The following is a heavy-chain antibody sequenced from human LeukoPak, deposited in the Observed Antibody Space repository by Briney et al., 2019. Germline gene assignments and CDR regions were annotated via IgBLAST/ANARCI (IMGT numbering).Heavy chain of an antibody. CDR2: ISSSSSYI. CDR1: GFTFSSYS. J-gene: IGHJ4*02. V-gene: IGHV3-21*01. Sequence: GGSLRLSCAASGFTFSSYSMNWVRQAPGKGLEWVSSISSSSSYIYYADSVKGRFTISRDNAKNSLYLQMNSLRAEDTAVYYCARVFRADAPMVATQDPFDYWGQGTLVTVSS. CDR3: ARVFRADAPMVATQDPFDY. D-gene: IGHD5-12*01.